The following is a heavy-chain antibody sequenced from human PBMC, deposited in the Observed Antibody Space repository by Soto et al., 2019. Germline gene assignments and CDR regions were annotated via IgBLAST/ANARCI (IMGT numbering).Heavy chain of an antibody. J-gene: IGHJ4*02. V-gene: IGHV3-30*18. CDR2: ISYDGSNK. Sequence: QVQLVESGGGVVQPGRSLRLSCAASGFTFSSYGMHWVRQAPGKGLEWVAVISYDGSNKYYADSVKSRFTISRDNSKNTLYLQMNSLRAEDTAVYYCAKVWRVAPALFDYWGQGTLVTVSS. CDR1: GFTFSSYG. D-gene: IGHD2-15*01. CDR3: AKVWRVAPALFDY.